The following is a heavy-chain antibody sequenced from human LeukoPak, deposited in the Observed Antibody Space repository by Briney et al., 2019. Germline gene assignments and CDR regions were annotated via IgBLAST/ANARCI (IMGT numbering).Heavy chain of an antibody. CDR1: GDAITSYY. Sequence: SETLSLTCTVSGDAITSYYWSWIRQPPGKALEWIGYVYYTGSTAYNPSLKSRVTISADTFKNQFSLKLSSVTAADTAVYYCARLGDYGDYPFDYWGQGTLVTVSS. J-gene: IGHJ4*02. V-gene: IGHV4-59*08. D-gene: IGHD4-17*01. CDR2: VYYTGST. CDR3: ARLGDYGDYPFDY.